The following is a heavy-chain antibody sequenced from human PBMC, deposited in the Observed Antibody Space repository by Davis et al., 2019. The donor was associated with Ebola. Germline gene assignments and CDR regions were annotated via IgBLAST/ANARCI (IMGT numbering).Heavy chain of an antibody. CDR1: GFTFTHYA. V-gene: IGHV3-23*01. D-gene: IGHD3-22*01. CDR3: AKDQRVGYYDSREDYYFDY. CDR2: ISGSGGST. Sequence: GGSLRLSCAASGFTFTHYAMHWVRQAPGKGLEWVSAISGSGGSTYYADSVKGRFTISRDNSKNTLYLQMNSLRAEDTAVYYCAKDQRVGYYDSREDYYFDYWGQGTLVTVSS. J-gene: IGHJ4*02.